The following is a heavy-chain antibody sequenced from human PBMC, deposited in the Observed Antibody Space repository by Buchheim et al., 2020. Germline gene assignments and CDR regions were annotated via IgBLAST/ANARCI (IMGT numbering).Heavy chain of an antibody. D-gene: IGHD6-13*01. Sequence: QVQLVQSGAEVKKPGASVKVSCKASGYTFSSYYMHWVRQAPGQGLEWMGMINPSAGSTSYAQKFQDRVTFTRDTSTSTVYMDVSSLRSDDTAVYYCARELGSSRYGAPDYWGQGTL. CDR1: GYTFSSYY. V-gene: IGHV1-46*01. J-gene: IGHJ4*02. CDR2: INPSAGST. CDR3: ARELGSSRYGAPDY.